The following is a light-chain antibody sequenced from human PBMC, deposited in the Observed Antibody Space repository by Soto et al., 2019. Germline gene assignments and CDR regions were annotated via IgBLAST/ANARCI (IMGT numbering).Light chain of an antibody. CDR1: SSDIGLFNY. CDR3: SSYTTSSSYV. Sequence: QSALTQPASVSGSPGQSITVSCTGTSSDIGLFNYVSWYQQHPGKAPKLMIYDVSKRPSGVSNRFSGSKSANTASLTISGLQAEDEADYYCSSYTTSSSYVFGTGTKVTVL. CDR2: DVS. V-gene: IGLV2-14*01. J-gene: IGLJ1*01.